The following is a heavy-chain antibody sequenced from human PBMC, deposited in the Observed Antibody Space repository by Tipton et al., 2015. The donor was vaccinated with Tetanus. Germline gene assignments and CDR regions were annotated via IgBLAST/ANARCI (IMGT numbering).Heavy chain of an antibody. CDR1: GGSISRTNYY. D-gene: IGHD3-3*01. CDR2: IYDTGNV. J-gene: IGHJ4*02. CDR3: ARHQREGFLEWLLSSFDY. Sequence: TLSLTCTVSGGSISRTNYYWGWIRQPPGKGLEWIGSIYDTGNVYYNPSLKSRVTISVDTSKNQFSLKLSSVTAADTAVYYCARHQREGFLEWLLSSFDYWGQGTLVTVSS. V-gene: IGHV4-39*01.